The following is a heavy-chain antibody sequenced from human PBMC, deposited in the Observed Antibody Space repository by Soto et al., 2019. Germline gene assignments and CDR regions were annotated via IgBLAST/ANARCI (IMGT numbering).Heavy chain of an antibody. J-gene: IGHJ6*03. D-gene: IGHD2-2*01. Sequence: ASVKVSCKASGYTFTSYDINWVRQATGQGLEWMGWMKPNSGNTGYAQKFQGRVTMTRNTSISTAYVELSSLRSEDTAVYYCARGLKNRGSTRYSYYYYYMDVWGKGTTVTVSS. CDR3: ARGLKNRGSTRYSYYYYYMDV. CDR2: MKPNSGNT. CDR1: GYTFTSYD. V-gene: IGHV1-8*01.